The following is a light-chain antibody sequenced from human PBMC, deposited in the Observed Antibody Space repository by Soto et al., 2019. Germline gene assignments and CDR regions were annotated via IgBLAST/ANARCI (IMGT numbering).Light chain of an antibody. V-gene: IGLV2-14*01. Sequence: QSVLTQPVSVSGTPGQSITISCTGSNSDVGIYDFVSWYQHHPGRAPKLIVSEVSHRPSGVSNRFSGSKSGNTASLTISGLQSEDEADYYCISYTSDDVRYVFGTGTKVTVL. J-gene: IGLJ1*01. CDR3: ISYTSDDVRYV. CDR2: EVS. CDR1: NSDVGIYDF.